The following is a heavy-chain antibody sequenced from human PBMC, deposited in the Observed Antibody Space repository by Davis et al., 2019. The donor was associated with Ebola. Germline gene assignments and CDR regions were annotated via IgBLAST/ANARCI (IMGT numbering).Heavy chain of an antibody. CDR3: AKVVTLHFDY. J-gene: IGHJ4*02. CDR1: GFTFSSYA. V-gene: IGHV3-30-3*01. D-gene: IGHD3-16*01. CDR2: ISYDGSNK. Sequence: GESLNISCAASGFTFSSYAMHWVRQAPGKGLEWVAFISYDGSNKYYADSVKGRFTISRDNSKNTLYLQMNSLRAEDTAVYYCAKVVTLHFDYWGQGTLVTVSS.